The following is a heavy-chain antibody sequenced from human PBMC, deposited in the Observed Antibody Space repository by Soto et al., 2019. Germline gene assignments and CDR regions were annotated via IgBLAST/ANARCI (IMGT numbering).Heavy chain of an antibody. CDR3: ARRGYSNNWYDY. J-gene: IGHJ5*01. CDR1: GYTFTTYW. Sequence: GESLKISCKASGYTFTTYWIAWVRQLPGKGLEWMGIFYHDDSNIIYSPSFQGQVTISADRSISTAYLQWSSLEASETAMYYCARRGYSNNWYDYWGQGTRVTVSS. D-gene: IGHD2-21*01. V-gene: IGHV5-51*01. CDR2: FYHDDSNI.